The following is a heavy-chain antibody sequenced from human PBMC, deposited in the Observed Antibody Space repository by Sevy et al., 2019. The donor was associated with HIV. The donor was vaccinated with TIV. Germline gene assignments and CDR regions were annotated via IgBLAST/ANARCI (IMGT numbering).Heavy chain of an antibody. D-gene: IGHD2-21*01. V-gene: IGHV3-30*02. CDR2: IQYDGSNK. J-gene: IGHJ4*02. CDR3: VKEGGGEGGDH. Sequence: GGSLRLSCAASGFSYSSYGMHWVRQAPGKGLEWVAYIQYDGSNKDYADSVKGRFTISRDNSKNTLDLQMNSLKVEDTAVYYCVKEGGGEGGDHWGQGTLVTVSS. CDR1: GFSYSSYG.